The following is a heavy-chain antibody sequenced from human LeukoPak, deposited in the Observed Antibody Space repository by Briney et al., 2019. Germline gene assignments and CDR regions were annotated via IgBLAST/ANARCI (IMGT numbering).Heavy chain of an antibody. J-gene: IGHJ5*02. CDR2: IIPIFGTA. CDR3: ARVWELLGNWFDP. V-gene: IGHV1-69*05. CDR1: GGTFSSYA. D-gene: IGHD1-26*01. Sequence: ASVKVSCKASGGTFSSYAISWLRQGPGQGLEWVGGIIPIFGTANYAQKFQGRVTITTDESTSTAYMELSSLRSEDTAVYYCARVWELLGNWFDPWGQGTLVTVSS.